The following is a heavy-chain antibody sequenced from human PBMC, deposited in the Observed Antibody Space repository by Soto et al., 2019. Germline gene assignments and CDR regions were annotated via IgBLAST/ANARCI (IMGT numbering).Heavy chain of an antibody. CDR1: GYTFTSYA. D-gene: IGHD3-10*01. J-gene: IGHJ6*02. V-gene: IGHV1-3*01. CDR3: ARDGLLWFGVEAGMDV. Sequence: VASVKVSCKASGYTFTSYAMHWVRQAPGQRLEWMGWINAGNGNTKYSQKFQGRVTITRDTSASTAYMELSSLRSEDTAVYYCARDGLLWFGVEAGMDVWGQGTTVTVSS. CDR2: INAGNGNT.